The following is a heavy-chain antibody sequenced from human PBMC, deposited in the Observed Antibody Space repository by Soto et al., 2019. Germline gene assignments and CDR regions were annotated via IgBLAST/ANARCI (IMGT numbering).Heavy chain of an antibody. CDR2: ISYDGSNK. CDR3: AKDLEYSSSSGAYAYYYGMDV. D-gene: IGHD6-6*01. CDR1: GFTFSSYG. V-gene: IGHV3-30*18. J-gene: IGHJ6*02. Sequence: GGSLRLSCAASGFTFSSYGMHWVRQAPGKGLEWVAVISYDGSNKYYADSVKGRFTISRDNSKNTLYLQMNSLRAEDTAVYYCAKDLEYSSSSGAYAYYYGMDVWGQGTTVTASS.